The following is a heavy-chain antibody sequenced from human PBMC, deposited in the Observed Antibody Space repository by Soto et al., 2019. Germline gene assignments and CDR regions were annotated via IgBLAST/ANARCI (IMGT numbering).Heavy chain of an antibody. D-gene: IGHD2-8*02. CDR3: ARDYCPGGVCYTIFDY. Sequence: EVQLVESGGNLVQPGGSLRLSCAASGFTFSTYPMHWVRQGPGTGLEYVAGISGNGGSTHYANSVNGRFTISRDNSKSTLYTQMGSLRAEDMAVYYCARDYCPGGVCYTIFDYWGQGTLVTVSS. V-gene: IGHV3-64*01. CDR1: GFTFSTYP. J-gene: IGHJ4*02. CDR2: ISGNGGST.